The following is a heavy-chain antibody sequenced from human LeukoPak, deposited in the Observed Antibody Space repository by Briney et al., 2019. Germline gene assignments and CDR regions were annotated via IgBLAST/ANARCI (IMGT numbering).Heavy chain of an antibody. CDR3: VRGWRNMDV. V-gene: IGHV3-64D*06. CDR2: VNNNGGTT. J-gene: IGHJ6*02. CDR1: GFIFTSYP. D-gene: IGHD5-24*01. Sequence: GGSLRLSCSASGFIFTSYPLHWVRQAPGKGLEYVAVVNNNGGTTYYADSVKGRFTISRDNSKNTLYLQMSSLRPEDTAVYYCVRGWRNMDVWGQGTTVTVSS.